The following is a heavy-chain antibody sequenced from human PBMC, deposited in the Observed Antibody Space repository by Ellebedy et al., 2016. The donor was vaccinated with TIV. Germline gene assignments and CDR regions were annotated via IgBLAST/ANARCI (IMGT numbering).Heavy chain of an antibody. D-gene: IGHD6-6*01. CDR1: GFTFSGYA. J-gene: IGHJ4*02. CDR2: ISWNSASI. Sequence: GGSLRLXXVASGFTFSGYAMHWVRQVPGKGLEWVSGISWNSASIGYADSVKGRFTISRENTKKFLYLQMNSLRDEDTALYYCAKGDVATRLNHFDSWGQGALVTVSS. V-gene: IGHV3-9*01. CDR3: AKGDVATRLNHFDS.